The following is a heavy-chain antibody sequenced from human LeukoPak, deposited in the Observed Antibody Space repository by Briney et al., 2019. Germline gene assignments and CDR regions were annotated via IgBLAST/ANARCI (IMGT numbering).Heavy chain of an antibody. Sequence: SGPTLVKPTQTLTLTCTFSGFSLSTSGVGVGWIRQPPGKALEWLALIYWDDDKRYSPSLKSRLTITKDTSKNQVVLTMTNMDPVDTATYYCAHWRAYYYDSSGYENWFDPWGQGTLVTVSS. D-gene: IGHD3-22*01. CDR1: GFSLSTSGVG. CDR3: AHWRAYYYDSSGYENWFDP. V-gene: IGHV2-5*02. J-gene: IGHJ5*02. CDR2: IYWDDDK.